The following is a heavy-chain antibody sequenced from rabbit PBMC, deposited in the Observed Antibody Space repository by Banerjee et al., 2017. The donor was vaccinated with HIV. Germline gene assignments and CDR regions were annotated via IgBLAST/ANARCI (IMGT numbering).Heavy chain of an antibody. CDR1: GFDLSSYYY. CDR3: ARAVGGGYGFNL. J-gene: IGHJ4*01. Sequence: QEQLEESGGGLVKPEGSLTLTCKASGFDLSSYYYMCWVRQAPGKGLEWIGCISTGSSGRTYCANWAKGRFTISKTSSTTVTLQMTSLTAADTATYFCARAVGGGYGFNLWGPGTLVTV. V-gene: IGHV1S45*01. CDR2: ISTGSSGRT. D-gene: IGHD1-1*01.